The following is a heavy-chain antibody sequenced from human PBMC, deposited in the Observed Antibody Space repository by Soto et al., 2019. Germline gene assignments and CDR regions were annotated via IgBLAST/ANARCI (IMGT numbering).Heavy chain of an antibody. J-gene: IGHJ4*02. V-gene: IGHV2-5*02. CDR1: GFSLSTSGVG. Sequence: QITLKESGPTLVKPTQTLTLTCTFSGFSLSTSGVGVGWIRQPPGKALEWLALIYWDDNKRYSPSLKSRLTITKDTSKNQVVLTMTNMDPADTATYYCAHRRKGAYGLGYFDYWGQGTLVTVSS. CDR2: IYWDDNK. D-gene: IGHD4-17*01. CDR3: AHRRKGAYGLGYFDY.